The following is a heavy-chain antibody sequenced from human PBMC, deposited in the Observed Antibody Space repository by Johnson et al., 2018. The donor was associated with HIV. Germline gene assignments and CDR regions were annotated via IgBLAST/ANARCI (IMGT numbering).Heavy chain of an antibody. D-gene: IGHD6-13*01. V-gene: IGHV3-30*14. J-gene: IGHJ3*02. CDR1: GYTFSTYA. Sequence: QVQVVESGGGVVQPGRSLRLSCAASGYTFSTYAMHLVRQAPGKWLEWVTVISYDRNNKYYADSVKGRFTVSRDNSKNTLYVQMGSLRAEDMAVYYCAREVYSNFDFDAFDIWGQGTMVTVSS. CDR3: AREVYSNFDFDAFDI. CDR2: ISYDRNNK.